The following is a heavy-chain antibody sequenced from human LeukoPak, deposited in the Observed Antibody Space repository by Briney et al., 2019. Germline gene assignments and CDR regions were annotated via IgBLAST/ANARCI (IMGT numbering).Heavy chain of an antibody. V-gene: IGHV4-59*01. CDR3: ARGPYGLGISNWFDP. J-gene: IGHJ5*02. D-gene: IGHD3-10*01. CDR2: IYYSGDT. CDR1: GDSISGYS. Sequence: SETLSLTCTVSGDSISGYSWSWIRQPPGKGLEWIGFIYYSGDTKYNPSLRSRVTMSVDTSKNQLFLNLRSVTTADTAVYYCARGPYGLGISNWFDPWGQGTLVIVSS.